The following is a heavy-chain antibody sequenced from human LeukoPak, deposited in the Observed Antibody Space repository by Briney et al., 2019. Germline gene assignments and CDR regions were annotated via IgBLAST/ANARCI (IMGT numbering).Heavy chain of an antibody. J-gene: IGHJ4*02. Sequence: GGSLTLSCAASGFTFSSYAYCWVCQAPGQGLELVSTISGSGGSTYYADSAKGRFTISRDNSKNTQYLQMNSLIAEDTAVYYCAKHSAQRSVDIVATMGVWGQGTLVTVSS. CDR2: ISGSGGST. CDR3: AKHSAQRSVDIVATMGV. D-gene: IGHD5-12*01. CDR1: GFTFSSYA. V-gene: IGHV3-23*01.